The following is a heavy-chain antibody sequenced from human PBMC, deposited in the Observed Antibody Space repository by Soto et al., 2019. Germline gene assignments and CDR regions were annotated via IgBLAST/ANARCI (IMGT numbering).Heavy chain of an antibody. CDR1: GGSVSSGSYY. J-gene: IGHJ4*02. CDR3: ARGRANFDY. Sequence: PSETLSLTCTVSGGSVSSGSYYWSWIRQPPGKGLEWIGYIYYSGSTNYNPSLKSRVTISVDTSKNQFSLKLSSVTAADTAVYYYARGRANFDYWGQGTLVTVSS. V-gene: IGHV4-61*01. CDR2: IYYSGST.